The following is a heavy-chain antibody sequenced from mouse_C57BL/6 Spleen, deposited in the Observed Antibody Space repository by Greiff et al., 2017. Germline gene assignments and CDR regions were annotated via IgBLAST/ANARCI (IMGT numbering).Heavy chain of an antibody. D-gene: IGHD2-4*01. CDR3: ANRYDYDGCFDV. V-gene: IGHV1-81*01. Sequence: VQLQQSGAELARPGASVKLSCKASGYTFTSYGISWVKQRTGPGLEWIGEIYPRSGNTYYNEKFKGKATLTADKSSSTAYMELRSLTSEDSAVYFCANRYDYDGCFDVWGTGTTVTVSS. J-gene: IGHJ1*03. CDR2: IYPRSGNT. CDR1: GYTFTSYG.